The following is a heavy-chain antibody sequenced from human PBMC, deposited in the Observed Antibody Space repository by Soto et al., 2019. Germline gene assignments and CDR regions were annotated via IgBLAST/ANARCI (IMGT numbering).Heavy chain of an antibody. J-gene: IGHJ5*02. CDR3: ARDEGTDMGRKWLDP. D-gene: IGHD5-18*01. V-gene: IGHV3-30-3*01. CDR1: GFTFSSYA. Sequence: PGGSRRRSGAASGFTFSSYAMHWVRQAPGKGLEWVSVISYDGSNKYYADSLNCRFTISRDNYKNPLYLQMTRLRAEDTAVYYCARDEGTDMGRKWLDPWGEGRLVTVSS. CDR2: ISYDGSNK.